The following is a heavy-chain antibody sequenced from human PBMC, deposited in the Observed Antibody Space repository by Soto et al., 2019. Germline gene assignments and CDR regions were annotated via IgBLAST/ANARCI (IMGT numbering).Heavy chain of an antibody. Sequence: EVQLVESGGGLVQPGRSLRLSCAASGFTFDDYAMHWVRQAPGKGLEWVSGISWNSGSIGYADSVKGRFTISRDNAKNSLYLQMNRLRAEDTALYYCAKDRVVDHYCYYMDVWGKGTTVTVSS. CDR1: GFTFDDYA. CDR3: AKDRVVDHYCYYMDV. V-gene: IGHV3-9*01. J-gene: IGHJ6*03. CDR2: ISWNSGSI.